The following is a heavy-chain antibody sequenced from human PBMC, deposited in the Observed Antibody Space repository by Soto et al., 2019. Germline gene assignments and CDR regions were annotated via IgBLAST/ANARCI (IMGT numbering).Heavy chain of an antibody. CDR1: GGTFSSYA. D-gene: IGHD6-13*01. V-gene: IGHV1-69*12. CDR3: ARTSTGIAAAGTGLFGMDV. J-gene: IGHJ6*02. CDR2: IIPIFGTA. Sequence: QVQLVQSGAEVKKPGSSVKVSCKASGGTFSSYAISWVRQAPGQGLEWMGGIIPIFGTANYAQKFQGRVTITADESTSTAYMELSSLRSEDTAVHYCARTSTGIAAAGTGLFGMDVWGQGTTVTVSS.